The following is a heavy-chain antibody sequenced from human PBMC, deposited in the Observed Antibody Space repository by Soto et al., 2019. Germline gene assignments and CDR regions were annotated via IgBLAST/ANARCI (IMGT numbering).Heavy chain of an antibody. D-gene: IGHD2-2*01. J-gene: IGHJ6*02. Sequence: GGSLRLSCVASGFTFRSYEMNWVRQAPGKGLEWVSYISSSANSIDYPDSVKGRFTISRDNARNSLYLQMNSLRAEDTAIYYCARESCSSFSCSTRNGMDVWGQGTTVTVSS. CDR1: GFTFRSYE. CDR3: ARESCSSFSCSTRNGMDV. CDR2: ISSSANSI. V-gene: IGHV3-48*03.